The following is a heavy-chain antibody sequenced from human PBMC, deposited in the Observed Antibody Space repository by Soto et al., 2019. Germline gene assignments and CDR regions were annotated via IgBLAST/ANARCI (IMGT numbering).Heavy chain of an antibody. Sequence: GASVKVSCKVSGYTLTELSMHWVRQAPGKGLEWMGGFDPEDGETIYAQKFQGRVTMTEDTSTDTAYMELSSLRSEDTAVYYCATDLRKYLGSSWYVGSYYGMDVWGQGTTVTVSS. V-gene: IGHV1-24*01. CDR2: FDPEDGET. J-gene: IGHJ6*02. CDR3: ATDLRKYLGSSWYVGSYYGMDV. CDR1: GYTLTELS. D-gene: IGHD6-13*01.